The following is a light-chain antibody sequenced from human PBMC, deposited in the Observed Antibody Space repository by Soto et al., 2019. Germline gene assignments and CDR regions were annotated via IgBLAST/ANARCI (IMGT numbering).Light chain of an antibody. CDR3: QQSDTFPAT. V-gene: IGKV1D-12*01. CDR1: QGIRSW. CDR2: AAS. J-gene: IGKJ4*01. Sequence: DIQMTQSPSSVSASVGDRVTITCRASQGIRSWLAWYQQRPGKAPKLLISAASSLQSAVPSRFSGSGSGTDSTLTISSLQPDDFATYYCQQSDTFPATFGGGTKVEIK.